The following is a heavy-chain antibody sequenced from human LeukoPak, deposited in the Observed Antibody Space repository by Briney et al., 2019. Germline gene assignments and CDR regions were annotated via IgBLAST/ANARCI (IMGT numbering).Heavy chain of an antibody. CDR2: IYHSGST. CDR1: GGSFSGYY. Sequence: SETLSLTCAVYGGSFSGYYWSWIRQPPGKGLEWIGEIYHSGSTIYNPSLKSRVTISVDTSKNQFSLKLSSVTAADTAVYYCARPGGWYDAFDIWGQGTMVTVSS. V-gene: IGHV4-34*01. D-gene: IGHD6-19*01. J-gene: IGHJ3*02. CDR3: ARPGGWYDAFDI.